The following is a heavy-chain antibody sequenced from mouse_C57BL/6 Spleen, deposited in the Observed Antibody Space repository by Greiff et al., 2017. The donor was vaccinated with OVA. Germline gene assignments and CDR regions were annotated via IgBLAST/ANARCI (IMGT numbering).Heavy chain of an antibody. D-gene: IGHD2-1*01. V-gene: IGHV1-5*01. J-gene: IGHJ3*01. CDR1: GYTFTSYW. Sequence: VHVKQSGTVLARPGASVKMSCKTSGYTFTSYWMHWVKQRPGQGLEWIGAIYPGNSDTSYNQKFKGKAKLTAVTSASTAYMELSSLTNEDSAVYYCTRSYYGNYEFAYWGQGTLVTVSA. CDR3: TRSYYGNYEFAY. CDR2: IYPGNSDT.